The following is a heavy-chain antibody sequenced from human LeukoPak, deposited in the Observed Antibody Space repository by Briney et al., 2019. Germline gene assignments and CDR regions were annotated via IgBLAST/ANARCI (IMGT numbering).Heavy chain of an antibody. V-gene: IGHV1-69*13. CDR1: GGTFSSYA. CDR2: TIPIFGTA. CDR3: ARGPLRFLEWFLH. Sequence: SVKVSCKASGGTFSSYAISWVRQAPGQGLEWMGGTIPIFGTANYAQKFQGRVTITADESTSTAYMELSSLRSEDTAVYYCARGPLRFLEWFLHWGQGTLVTVSS. D-gene: IGHD3-3*01. J-gene: IGHJ4*02.